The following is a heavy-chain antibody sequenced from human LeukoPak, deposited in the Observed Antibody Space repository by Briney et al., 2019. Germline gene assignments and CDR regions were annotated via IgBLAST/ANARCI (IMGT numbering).Heavy chain of an antibody. CDR2: ISGGGGST. V-gene: IGHV3-43*02. CDR3: AKDISDDSIGDGLVDY. J-gene: IGHJ4*02. Sequence: GGSLRLSCAASGFTFDDYAMHWVRQAPGKGLEWVSLISGGGGSTYYADSVKGRFTISRDNSKNSLYLQMNSLRTEDTALYYCAKDISDDSIGDGLVDYWGQGTLVTVSS. D-gene: IGHD3-22*01. CDR1: GFTFDDYA.